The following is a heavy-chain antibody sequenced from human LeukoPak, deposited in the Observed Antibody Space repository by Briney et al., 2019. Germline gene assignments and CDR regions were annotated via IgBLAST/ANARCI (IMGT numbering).Heavy chain of an antibody. Sequence: SETLSLTCTVSGGSISNYYWGWIRQPPGKGLEWIGSIYHSGSTYYNPSLKSRVTISVDTSKNQFSLKLSSVTAADTAVYYCARITGGRLRTYYYYMDVWGKGTTVTVSS. D-gene: IGHD4-17*01. CDR2: IYHSGST. CDR1: GGSISNYY. CDR3: ARITGGRLRTYYYYMDV. V-gene: IGHV4-38-2*02. J-gene: IGHJ6*03.